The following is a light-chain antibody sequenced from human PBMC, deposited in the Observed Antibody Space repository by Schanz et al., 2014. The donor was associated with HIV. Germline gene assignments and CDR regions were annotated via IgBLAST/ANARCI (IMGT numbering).Light chain of an antibody. J-gene: IGKJ4*01. CDR2: DAS. V-gene: IGKV1-27*01. CDR3: QKCYSAPLT. Sequence: IQMTQSPSALSASVGDRVNITCRASQDISNYVAWYQQKPGKIPKLLIYDASSLQSGVPSRFSGSGSGTDFTLTISSLRPEDIATYYCQKCYSAPLTFGGGTKVEI. CDR1: QDISNY.